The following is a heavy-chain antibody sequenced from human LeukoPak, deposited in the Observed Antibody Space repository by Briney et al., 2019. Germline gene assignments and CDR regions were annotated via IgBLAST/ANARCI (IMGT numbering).Heavy chain of an antibody. CDR2: ISGSGGST. Sequence: PGGSLRLSCAASGFTFSSYAMSWVRHAPGKGLEWVSAISGSGGSTYYADSVKGRFTISRDNSKNTLYLQMNSLRAEDTAVYYCAKFLVVAAAATGTAFDYWGQGTLVTVSS. J-gene: IGHJ4*02. D-gene: IGHD2-15*01. CDR3: AKFLVVAAAATGTAFDY. CDR1: GFTFSSYA. V-gene: IGHV3-23*01.